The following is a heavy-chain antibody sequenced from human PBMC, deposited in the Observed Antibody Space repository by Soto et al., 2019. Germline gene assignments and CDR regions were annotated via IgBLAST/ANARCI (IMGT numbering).Heavy chain of an antibody. Sequence: SETLSLTCTVSGGSISSSNDYWDWIRQPPGKGLEWIGSIYYSRITYYNPSLKSRVTISVDTSKNQFSLKLSSVTAADTAVYYCARRSDWYLDYWDQGTLVTVSS. CDR1: GGSISSSNDY. D-gene: IGHD6-19*01. V-gene: IGHV4-39*01. CDR3: ARRSDWYLDY. CDR2: IYYSRIT. J-gene: IGHJ4*02.